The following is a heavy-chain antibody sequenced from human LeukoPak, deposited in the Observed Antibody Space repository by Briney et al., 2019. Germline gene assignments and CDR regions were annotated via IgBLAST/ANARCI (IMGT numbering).Heavy chain of an antibody. Sequence: SSVKVSCKASGGTFSSYAISWVRQAAGQGREWMGGVIPIFRTANYAQKSPGRVTTTTDESTSTAYMELSSLRSEDTAAYYSARAGDYYDSSGYYYWGQGTLVTVSS. V-gene: IGHV1-69*05. D-gene: IGHD3-22*01. CDR3: ARAGDYYDSSGYYY. J-gene: IGHJ4*02. CDR2: VIPIFRTA. CDR1: GGTFSSYA.